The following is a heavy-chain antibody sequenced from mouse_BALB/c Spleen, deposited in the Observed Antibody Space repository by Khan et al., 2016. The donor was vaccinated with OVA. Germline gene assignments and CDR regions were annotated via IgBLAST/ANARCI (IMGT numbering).Heavy chain of an antibody. D-gene: IGHD2-14*01. V-gene: IGHV9-4*02. CDR2: INTHSGVP. Sequence: QIQLVQSGPELMKPGETVRISCKASGYTFTTAGIQWVQQMPGKGLKWIGWINTHSGVPKYAEDFKGRFAFSVDISVNTAYLQITNLKNEDTATYFWARGGATYYRDDGGAMEYWGQGTSVTVSS. CDR3: ARGGATYYRDDGGAMEY. CDR1: GYTFTTAG. J-gene: IGHJ4*01.